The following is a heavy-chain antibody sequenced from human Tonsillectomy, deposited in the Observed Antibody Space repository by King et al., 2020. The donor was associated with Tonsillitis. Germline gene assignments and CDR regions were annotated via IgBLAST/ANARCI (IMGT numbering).Heavy chain of an antibody. D-gene: IGHD5-18*01. Sequence: VQLVESGGGLVQPGGSLRLSCAASGFTFSTYAMSWVRQAPGKGLEWASAISGSGASTYYADSVRGRFTISRDNSKNTLYLEMNSLRAEDTAVYNCAKAMGYSYLYYFDYWGQGTLVTVSS. CDR3: AKAMGYSYLYYFDY. CDR2: ISGSGAST. J-gene: IGHJ4*02. V-gene: IGHV3-23*04. CDR1: GFTFSTYA.